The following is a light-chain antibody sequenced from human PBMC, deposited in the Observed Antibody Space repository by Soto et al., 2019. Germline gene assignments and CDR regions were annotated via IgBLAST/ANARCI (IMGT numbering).Light chain of an antibody. Sequence: QSALTQPPSASGSPGQSVTISCIGTSSDVGGYNYVSWYQQHPGKAPKLMIYEVSKRPSGVPDRFSGSKSGNTASLTVSGLQAEDEADSYCSSYAASNNLGVFGGGTKLAGL. V-gene: IGLV2-8*01. CDR3: SSYAASNNLGV. J-gene: IGLJ2*01. CDR2: EVS. CDR1: SSDVGGYNY.